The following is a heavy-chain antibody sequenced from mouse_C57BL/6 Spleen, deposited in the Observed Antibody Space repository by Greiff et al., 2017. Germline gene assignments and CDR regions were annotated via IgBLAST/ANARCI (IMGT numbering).Heavy chain of an antibody. CDR1: GYTFTSYW. Sequence: QVQLKQPGTELVKPGASVKLSCKASGYTFTSYWMHWVKQRPGQGLEWIGNINPSNGGTNYNEKFKSKATLTVDKSSSTAYMQLSSLTSEDSAVYYCARSGLYYGSRGYAMDYWGQGTSVTVSS. CDR2: INPSNGGT. CDR3: ARSGLYYGSRGYAMDY. J-gene: IGHJ4*01. D-gene: IGHD1-1*01. V-gene: IGHV1-53*01.